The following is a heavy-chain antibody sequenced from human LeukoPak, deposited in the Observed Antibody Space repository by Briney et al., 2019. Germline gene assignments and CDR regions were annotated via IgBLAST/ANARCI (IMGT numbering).Heavy chain of an antibody. Sequence: GGSLRLSCAASGFTFNSYRMNWVRQAPGKGLEWVSSISSSSSYIYYADSVKDRFTISRDNAKNSLYLQMNSLRAEDTAVYYCARGWGCTGGSCYYDYWGQGTLVTVSS. D-gene: IGHD2-15*01. V-gene: IGHV3-21*01. CDR3: ARGWGCTGGSCYYDY. CDR1: GFTFNSYR. CDR2: ISSSSSYI. J-gene: IGHJ4*02.